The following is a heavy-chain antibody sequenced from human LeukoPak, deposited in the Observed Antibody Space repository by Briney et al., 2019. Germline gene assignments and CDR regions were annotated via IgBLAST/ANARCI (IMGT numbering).Heavy chain of an antibody. V-gene: IGHV1-46*01. D-gene: IGHD2-2*01. CDR3: ASPVVPAAVTPYYYYYGMDV. CDR2: ITPSGGST. J-gene: IGHJ6*02. Sequence: ASVKLSCKASGYTFTSYYMHWVRQAPGQGLEWVGIITPSGGSTSYAQKFQGRVTMTRDTSTSTVYMELSSLRSEDTAVYYCASPVVPAAVTPYYYYYGMDVWGQGTTVTVSS. CDR1: GYTFTSYY.